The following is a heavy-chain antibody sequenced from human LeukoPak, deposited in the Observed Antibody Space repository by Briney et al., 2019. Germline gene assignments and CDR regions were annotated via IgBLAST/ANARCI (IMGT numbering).Heavy chain of an antibody. J-gene: IGHJ4*02. CDR1: ALTFNSCG. D-gene: IGHD3-22*01. CDR3: AKDRSYYDSGGFRNFDY. V-gene: IGHV3-30*02. Sequence: GGSLRLSCAASALTFNSCGMHWVRQAPGKGLEWVAFIRNDGSNSYYADSVKGRFTISRDNSKNTLYLQMNSLRPEDTAVYYRAKDRSYYDSGGFRNFDYWGQGTLVTVSS. CDR2: IRNDGSNS.